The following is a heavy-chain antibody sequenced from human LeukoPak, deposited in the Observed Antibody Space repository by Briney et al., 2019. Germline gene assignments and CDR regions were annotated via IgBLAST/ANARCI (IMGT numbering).Heavy chain of an antibody. J-gene: IGHJ4*02. CDR1: GYTFTSYD. D-gene: IGHD6-13*01. CDR3: ARDRVKQQLPLGY. V-gene: IGHV1-8*01. Sequence: ASVKVSCKASGYTFTSYDINWVRQATGQGLEWMGWMNPNSGNTGYAQKLQGRVTMTTDTSTSTAYMELRSLRSDDTAVYYCARDRVKQQLPLGYWGQGTLVTVSS. CDR2: MNPNSGNT.